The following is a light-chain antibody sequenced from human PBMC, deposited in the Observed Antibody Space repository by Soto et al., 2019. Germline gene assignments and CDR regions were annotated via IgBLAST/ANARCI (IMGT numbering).Light chain of an antibody. CDR1: QRISSS. CDR2: DAT. V-gene: IGKV3-11*01. J-gene: IGKJ2*01. CDR3: QQGSIWAPEYT. Sequence: EIVLTQSPATLSLSPGERATLSCRASQRISSSLVWYQQKPGQAPRLLIYDATNRATGIPARFSGSGSGADFTLTITSVEPEDFAVYYCQQGSIWAPEYTFGQGTKLEIK.